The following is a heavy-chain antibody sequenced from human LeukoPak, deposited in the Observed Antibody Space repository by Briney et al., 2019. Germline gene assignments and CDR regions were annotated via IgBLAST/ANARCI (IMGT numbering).Heavy chain of an antibody. J-gene: IGHJ4*02. CDR3: ARHYFDSSGYLAGY. CDR2: IKQDGSEK. Sequence: PGGSLRLSCAASGFTFSSYWMSWVRQAPGKGLEWVANIKQDGSEKYYVDSVKGRFTISRDNAKNSLYLQMNSLRAEDTAVYYCARHYFDSSGYLAGYWGQETLVTVSS. D-gene: IGHD3-22*01. V-gene: IGHV3-7*01. CDR1: GFTFSSYW.